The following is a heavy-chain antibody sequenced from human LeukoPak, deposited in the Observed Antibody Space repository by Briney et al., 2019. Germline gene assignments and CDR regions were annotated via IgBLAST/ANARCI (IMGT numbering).Heavy chain of an antibody. J-gene: IGHJ6*03. V-gene: IGHV4-4*02. CDR1: GGSISSSNW. CDR3: ARGLMGSGSSRYYYYMDV. D-gene: IGHD1-26*01. CDR2: IYHSGST. Sequence: PSETLSLTCAVSGGSISSSNWWSWVRQPPGKGLEWIGEIYHSGSTNYNPSLKSRVTISVDKSKNQFSLKLSSVTAADTAVYYCARGLMGSGSSRYYYYMDVWGKGTTVTVSS.